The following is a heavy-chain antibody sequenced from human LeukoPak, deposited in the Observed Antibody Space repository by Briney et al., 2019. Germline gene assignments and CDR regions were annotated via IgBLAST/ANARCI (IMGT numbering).Heavy chain of an antibody. V-gene: IGHV4-59*01. J-gene: IGHJ4*02. CDR2: IYYSGST. CDR3: ARLDGYDLADFGELSLGFDY. D-gene: IGHD3-16*02. CDR1: GGSISSYY. Sequence: SETLSLTCTVSGGSISSYYWSWIRQPPGKGLEWIGYIYYSGSTNYNPSLKSRVTISVDTSKNQFSLKLSSVTAADTAVYYCARLDGYDLADFGELSLGFDYWGQGTLVTVSS.